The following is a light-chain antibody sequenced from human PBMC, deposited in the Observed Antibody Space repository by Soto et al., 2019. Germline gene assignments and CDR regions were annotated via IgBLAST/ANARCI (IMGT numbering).Light chain of an antibody. Sequence: QSVLTQAPSVSGAPGQRVTISCTGSSSNIGAGYDVHWYQQLPGTAPKLLIFGSTNRPSGVPDRFSGSKSGTSASLAITGLQAEGEADYYCQSYDSSLNNYVFGTGTKLTVL. CDR1: SSNIGAGYD. CDR3: QSYDSSLNNYV. V-gene: IGLV1-40*01. CDR2: GST. J-gene: IGLJ1*01.